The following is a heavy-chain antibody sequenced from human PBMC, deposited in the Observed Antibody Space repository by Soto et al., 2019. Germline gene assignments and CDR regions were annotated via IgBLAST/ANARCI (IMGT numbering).Heavy chain of an antibody. V-gene: IGHV6-1*01. CDR2: TYYRSKWYN. J-gene: IGHJ5*02. Sequence: PSQTLSLTCAISGNSVSSSSAAWHWIRQSPSKGLEWLGRTYYRSKWYNEYGVSVRSRITINPDTSKNQFSLHLNSVTPEDTAMYYCATEVGYNSRGGNWFDPWGQGTLVTVSS. CDR3: ATEVGYNSRGGNWFDP. CDR1: GNSVSSSSAA. D-gene: IGHD5-12*01.